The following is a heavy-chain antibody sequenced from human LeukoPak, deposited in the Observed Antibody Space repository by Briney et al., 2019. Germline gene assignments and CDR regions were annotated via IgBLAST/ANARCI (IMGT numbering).Heavy chain of an antibody. CDR3: ARAVGELELSAGYYYYYYMDV. V-gene: IGHV4-39*07. CDR2: IYYSGST. D-gene: IGHD1-7*01. Sequence: SETLSLTCTVSGGSISSSSYYWGWIRQPPGKGLEWIGSIYYSGSTYYNPSLKSRVTMSVDTSRNQFSLKLSSVTAADTAVYYCARAVGELELSAGYYYYYYMDVWGKGTTVTVSS. J-gene: IGHJ6*03. CDR1: GGSISSSSYY.